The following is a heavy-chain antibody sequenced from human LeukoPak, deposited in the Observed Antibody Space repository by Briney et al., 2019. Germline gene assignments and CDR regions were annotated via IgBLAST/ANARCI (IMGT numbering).Heavy chain of an antibody. CDR1: GYSFTSYW. CDR2: IYPGDSDT. J-gene: IGHJ3*02. CDR3: ARRALDAFDI. Sequence: GESLQISCKGSGYSFTSYWIGWVRPMPGKGLEWMGIIYPGDSDTRYSPSFQGQVTISADKPISTAYLQWSSLKASDTAMYYCARRALDAFDIWGQGAMVTVSS. V-gene: IGHV5-51*01.